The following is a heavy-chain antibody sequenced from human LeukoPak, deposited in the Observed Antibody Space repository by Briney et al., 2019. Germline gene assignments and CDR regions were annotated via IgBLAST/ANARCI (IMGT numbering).Heavy chain of an antibody. V-gene: IGHV1-3*01. CDR2: INPGNGNT. J-gene: IGHJ4*02. CDR1: GYTFTSYA. CDR3: ARDHGGYFDY. Sequence: ASVKVSCKASGYTFTSYAMHWVRQAPGQRLEWMGWINPGNGNTNYSQKFQGRVTITRDTSESTAYMELSSLRSEDTAVYYCARDHGGYFDYWGQGTLVTVSS. D-gene: IGHD3-22*01.